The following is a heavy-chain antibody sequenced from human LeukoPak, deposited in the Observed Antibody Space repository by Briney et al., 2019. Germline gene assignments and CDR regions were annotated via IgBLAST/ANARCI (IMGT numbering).Heavy chain of an antibody. V-gene: IGHV4-34*01. CDR2: INHSGST. CDR3: ARGRRQLWGYYGMDV. J-gene: IGHJ6*02. CDR1: GGSISSYY. Sequence: PSETLSLTCTVSGGSISSYYWSWIRQPPGKGLEWIGEINHSGSTNYNPSLKSRVTISVDTSKNQFSLKLSSVTAADTAVYYCARGRRQLWGYYGMDVWGQGTTVTVSS. D-gene: IGHD5-18*01.